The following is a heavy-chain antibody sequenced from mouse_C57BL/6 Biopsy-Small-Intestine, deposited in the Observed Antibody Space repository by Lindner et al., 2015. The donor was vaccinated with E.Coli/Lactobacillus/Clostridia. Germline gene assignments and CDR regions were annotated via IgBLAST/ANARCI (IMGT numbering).Heavy chain of an antibody. V-gene: IGHV1-53*01. D-gene: IGHD1-1*01. CDR2: INPNTGGT. J-gene: IGHJ4*01. CDR1: GYTFIDYF. Sequence: SVKVSCKASGYTFIDYFVHWVRQAPGQGLEWMGWINPNTGGTNYSPSFQGRVTMTRDTSISTAFVELTNLKSDDTAAYYCAITKYSSGYYGHFEYWGQGAPVTVSS. CDR3: AITKYSSGYYGHFEY.